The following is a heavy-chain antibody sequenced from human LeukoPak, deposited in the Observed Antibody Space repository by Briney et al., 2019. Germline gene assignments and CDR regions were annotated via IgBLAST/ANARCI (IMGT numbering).Heavy chain of an antibody. D-gene: IGHD4-23*01. V-gene: IGHV4-34*01. CDR3: ARETEADYGGNSASGVDY. CDR2: INHSGST. CDR1: GGSFSGYY. Sequence: PSETLSLTCAVNGGSFSGYYWSWIRQPPGKGLEWIGEINHSGSTNYNPSLKSRVTISVDTSKNQFSLKLSSVTAADTAVYYCARETEADYGGNSASGVDYWGQGTLVTVSS. J-gene: IGHJ4*02.